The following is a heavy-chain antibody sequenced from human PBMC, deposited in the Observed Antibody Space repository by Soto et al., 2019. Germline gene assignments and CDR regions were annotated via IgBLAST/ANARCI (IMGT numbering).Heavy chain of an antibody. CDR2: IDHSGDT. D-gene: IGHD4-17*01. V-gene: IGHV4-34*01. CDR3: ARDLGLRSAGDLYYYYMDV. J-gene: IGHJ6*03. CDR1: GGSFSGYY. Sequence: SETLSLTCAVYGGSFSGYYWNWIRQPPGKGLEWIGEIDHSGDTKYNPSLKSRVTISVDTSKNQFSLKLSSVTAADTAVYYCARDLGLRSAGDLYYYYMDVWGKGTTVTVSS.